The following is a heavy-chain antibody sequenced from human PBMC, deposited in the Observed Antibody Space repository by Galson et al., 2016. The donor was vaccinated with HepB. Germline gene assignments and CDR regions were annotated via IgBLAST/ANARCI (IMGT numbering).Heavy chain of an antibody. J-gene: IGHJ6*02. CDR3: AKDHHWNYVHSYYGMDL. V-gene: IGHV3-30*18. CDR2: ISFDGSNT. CDR1: GFIFSSYD. Sequence: SLRLSCAASGFIFSSYDMYWVRQAPGKGLEWVAVISFDGSNTYYADSVKGRFTISRDNSNNTLYLQMNSLRAEATAVYYCAKDHHWNYVHSYYGMDLWGQGTTVTVSS. D-gene: IGHD1-7*01.